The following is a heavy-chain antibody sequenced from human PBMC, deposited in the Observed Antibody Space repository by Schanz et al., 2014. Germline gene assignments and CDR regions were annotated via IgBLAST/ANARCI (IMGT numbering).Heavy chain of an antibody. CDR2: INPSVGNT. V-gene: IGHV1-46*03. Sequence: QVQLVQSGAEVKKPGASVKVSCEASGYTFTSYYIHWFRQAPGQGLEWMGLINPSVGNTNYAQKFRGRVTMTRDTSTSTVYRELSSLRSEDTGVYFCARGPSTGAFDIWGQGTMVTVSS. J-gene: IGHJ3*02. CDR1: GYTFTSYY. CDR3: ARGPSTGAFDI.